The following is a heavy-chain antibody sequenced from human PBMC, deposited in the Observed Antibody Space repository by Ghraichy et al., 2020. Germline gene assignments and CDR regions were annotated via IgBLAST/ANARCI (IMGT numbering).Heavy chain of an antibody. J-gene: IGHJ4*02. CDR3: ARAYSDYGDYGSYFDY. Sequence: SETLSLTCTVSGGSISSGDYYWSWIRQPPGKGLEWIGYIYYSGSTYYNPSLKSRVTISVDTSKNQFSLKLSSVTAADTAVYYCARAYSDYGDYGSYFDYWGQGTLVTVSS. CDR2: IYYSGST. CDR1: GGSISSGDYY. V-gene: IGHV4-30-4*01. D-gene: IGHD4-17*01.